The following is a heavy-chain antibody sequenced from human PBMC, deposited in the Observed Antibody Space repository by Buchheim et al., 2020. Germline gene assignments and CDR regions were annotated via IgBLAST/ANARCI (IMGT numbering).Heavy chain of an antibody. CDR2: ISYDGSNK. CDR3: AKDICDLKVPAAPYYYYYGMDV. Sequence: QVQLVESGGGVVQPGRSLRLSCAASGFTFSSYGMHWVRQAPGKGLEWVAVISYDGSNKYYADSVKGRFTISRDNSKNTLYLQMNSLRAEDTAVYYCAKDICDLKVPAAPYYYYYGMDVWGQGTT. J-gene: IGHJ6*02. D-gene: IGHD2-2*01. V-gene: IGHV3-30*18. CDR1: GFTFSSYG.